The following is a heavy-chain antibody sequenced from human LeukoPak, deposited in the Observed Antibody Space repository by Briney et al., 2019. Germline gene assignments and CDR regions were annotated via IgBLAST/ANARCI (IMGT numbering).Heavy chain of an antibody. CDR2: ISSSSSTM. V-gene: IGHV3-48*02. Sequence: GGSLRLSCAASGFTFSTYNMSWVRQAPGKGLEWVSYISSSSSTMHYADSVKGRFTISRDNAKNSLYLQMNSLRDEDTAVYYCARESAIFVPFDYWGQGTLVTVSS. CDR3: ARESAIFVPFDY. CDR1: GFTFSTYN. J-gene: IGHJ4*02. D-gene: IGHD3-3*01.